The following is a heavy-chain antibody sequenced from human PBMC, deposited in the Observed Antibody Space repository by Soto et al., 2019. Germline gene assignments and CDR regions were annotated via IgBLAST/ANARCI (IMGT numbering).Heavy chain of an antibody. CDR2: INPNSGGT. CDR3: AREGCSSTSCYGWFDP. D-gene: IGHD2-2*01. CDR1: GYTFTGYY. J-gene: IGHJ5*02. Sequence: EASAKVSCKASGYTFTGYYMHWVRHAPRQGLEWMGWINPNSGGTNYAQKFQGWVTMTRDTSISTAYMELSRLRSDDTAVYYCAREGCSSTSCYGWFDPWGQGTLVTVSS. V-gene: IGHV1-2*04.